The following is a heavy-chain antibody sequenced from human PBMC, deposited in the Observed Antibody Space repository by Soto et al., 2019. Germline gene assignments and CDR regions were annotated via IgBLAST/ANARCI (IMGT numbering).Heavy chain of an antibody. CDR3: ARRPRYCSGGSCYLDY. Sequence: SETLSDTCTVSAGSISSSTNYWGWIRQPPGKGLEWIGSIYYSGSTYYNPSLKSRVTISVDTSKNQFSLKLSSVTAADTAVYYCARRPRYCSGGSCYLDYWGQGTLVTVS. D-gene: IGHD2-15*01. CDR1: AGSISSSTNY. J-gene: IGHJ4*02. CDR2: IYYSGST. V-gene: IGHV4-39*01.